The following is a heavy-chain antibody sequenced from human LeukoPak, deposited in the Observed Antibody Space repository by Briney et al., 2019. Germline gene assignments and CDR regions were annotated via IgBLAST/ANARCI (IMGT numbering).Heavy chain of an antibody. J-gene: IGHJ4*02. CDR1: GFTFSSYW. CDR2: IKQDGSER. V-gene: IGHV3-7*01. Sequence: GGSLRLSCAASGFTFSSYWMSWVRQAPGKGLEWVANIKQDGSERYYVDSVKGRFTISRDNAKNSLYLQMNSLRAEDTAVYYCARGPYGSGSPYYFDYWGQGTLVTVSS. CDR3: ARGPYGSGSPYYFDY. D-gene: IGHD3-10*01.